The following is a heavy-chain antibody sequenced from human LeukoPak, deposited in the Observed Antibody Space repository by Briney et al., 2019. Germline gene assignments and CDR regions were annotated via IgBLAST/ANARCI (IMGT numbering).Heavy chain of an antibody. V-gene: IGHV3-11*04. CDR1: GFTFSNAW. Sequence: GGSLRLSCAASGFTFSNAWMSWVRQAPGKGLEWVSYISSSGSTIYYADSVKGRFTISRDNAKNSLYLQMNSLRAEDTAVYYCAKEITGTTSFDYWGQGTLVTVSS. D-gene: IGHD1-20*01. J-gene: IGHJ4*02. CDR3: AKEITGTTSFDY. CDR2: ISSSGSTI.